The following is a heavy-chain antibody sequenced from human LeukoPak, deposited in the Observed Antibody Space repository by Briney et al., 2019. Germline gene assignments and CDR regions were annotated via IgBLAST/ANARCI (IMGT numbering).Heavy chain of an antibody. Sequence: SQTLSLTCAISGDSVSSNSAAWNCIRQSPSRGLEWLGRTYYRSKWYNHYAVSVKSRITINPDTSKNQFSLQVNSVTPEDTAVYYCASLPPFRSYGDGYNNGDVFDIWGQGTMVTVSS. D-gene: IGHD5-24*01. CDR1: GDSVSSNSAA. V-gene: IGHV6-1*01. CDR3: ASLPPFRSYGDGYNNGDVFDI. J-gene: IGHJ3*02. CDR2: TYYRSKWYN.